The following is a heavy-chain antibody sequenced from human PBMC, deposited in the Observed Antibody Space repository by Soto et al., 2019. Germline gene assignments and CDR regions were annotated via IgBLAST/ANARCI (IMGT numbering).Heavy chain of an antibody. V-gene: IGHV5-51*01. CDR2: IYPGDSDT. CDR3: ARSRIAARPYYYYMDV. J-gene: IGHJ6*03. CDR1: GYSFTSYW. Sequence: GESLKISCKGSGYSFTSYWIGWVRQMPGKGLEWMGIIYPGDSDTRYSPSFQGQVTISADKSISTAYLQWSSLKASDTAMYYCARSRIAARPYYYYMDVWGKGTTVTVS. D-gene: IGHD6-6*01.